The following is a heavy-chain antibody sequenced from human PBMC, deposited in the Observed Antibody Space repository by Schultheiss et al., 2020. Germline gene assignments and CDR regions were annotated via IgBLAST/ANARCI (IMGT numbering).Heavy chain of an antibody. CDR1: GGSISSGGYY. CDR2: IYYSGST. V-gene: IGHV4-31*03. D-gene: IGHD1-26*01. J-gene: IGHJ4*02. Sequence: SETLSLTCTVSGGSISSGGYYWSWIRQHPGKGLEWIGYIYYSGSTYYNPSLKSRVTISVDTSKNQFSLKLSSVTAADTAVYYCAREGGDSGSYGYWGQGTLVTVSS. CDR3: AREGGDSGSYGY.